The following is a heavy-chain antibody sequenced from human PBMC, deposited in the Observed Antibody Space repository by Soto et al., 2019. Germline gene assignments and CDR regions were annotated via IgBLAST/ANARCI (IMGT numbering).Heavy chain of an antibody. CDR3: ARVGAWRGDYAYWYFAL. V-gene: IGHV1-69*02. Sequence: QVQLVQSGAEVKKPGSSVKVSCKASGGTFSSYTISWERQAPGQGLEWMGRIIPILGIANYAQKFQGRVTITADKSPSTGYMELSSLRSEDTAVYYCARVGAWRGDYAYWYFALWGRGTLVTVSS. CDR2: IIPILGIA. CDR1: GGTFSSYT. D-gene: IGHD4-17*01. J-gene: IGHJ2*01.